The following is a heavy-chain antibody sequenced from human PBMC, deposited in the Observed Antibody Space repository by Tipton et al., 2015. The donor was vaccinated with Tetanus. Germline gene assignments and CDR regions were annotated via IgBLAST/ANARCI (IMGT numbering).Heavy chain of an antibody. V-gene: IGHV4-59*12. CDR3: ARGERFLEWLARFDP. CDR1: GGSISSYY. CDR2: IYYSGST. D-gene: IGHD3-3*01. Sequence: TLSLTCTVSGGSISSYYWSWIRQPPGKGLEWIGYIYYSGSTNYNPSLKSRVTISVDTSKNQFSLKLSSVTAADTAVYYCARGERFLEWLARFDPWGQGTLVTVSS. J-gene: IGHJ5*02.